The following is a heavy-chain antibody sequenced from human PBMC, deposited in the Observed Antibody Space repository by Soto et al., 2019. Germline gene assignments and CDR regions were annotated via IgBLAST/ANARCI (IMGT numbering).Heavy chain of an antibody. D-gene: IGHD6-13*01. CDR3: ARHRDTSSRYLLPDY. CDR1: GGSIRSGGHY. Sequence: QLQLQESGPGLLKPSQTLSLTCTVSGGSIRSGGHYWGWVRQPPGKGLEWIGNIFYRGNTYYNPSLMSLVTISVDTSKNQFTLNLRFVTASDTAVYYCARHRDTSSRYLLPDYWGQGILVTVSS. J-gene: IGHJ4*02. V-gene: IGHV4-39*01. CDR2: IFYRGNT.